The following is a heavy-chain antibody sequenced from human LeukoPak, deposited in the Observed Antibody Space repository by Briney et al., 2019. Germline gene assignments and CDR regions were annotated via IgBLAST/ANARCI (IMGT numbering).Heavy chain of an antibody. CDR1: GFIVSDYY. D-gene: IGHD3-22*01. V-gene: IGHV3-53*01. Sequence: GGSLRLSCAVSGFIVSDYYMSWVRQAPGKGLEWVAVIYSSGSAYYADSVKGRFTISRDNSKNALYLQMNSLRAEDTAIYYCARGPSSDYGAWGQGTGVSV. CDR3: ARGPSSDYGA. J-gene: IGHJ4*02. CDR2: IYSSGSA.